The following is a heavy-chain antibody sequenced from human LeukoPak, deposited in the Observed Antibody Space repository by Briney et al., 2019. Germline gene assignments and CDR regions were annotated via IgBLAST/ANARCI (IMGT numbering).Heavy chain of an antibody. CDR3: TPGGGSSWHDY. Sequence: GGSLRLSCAASGFTFSNYDMSWVRQAPGKGLEWVSAISGSGGSAYYADSVKGRFTISRDNSKNTLYLQMNSLRAEDTAVYYCTPGGGSSWHDYWGQGTLVTVAS. J-gene: IGHJ4*02. CDR2: ISGSGGSA. V-gene: IGHV3-23*01. CDR1: GFTFSNYD. D-gene: IGHD6-13*01.